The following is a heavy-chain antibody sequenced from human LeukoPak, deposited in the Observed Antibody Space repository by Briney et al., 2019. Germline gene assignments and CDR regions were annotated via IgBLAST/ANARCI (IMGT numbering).Heavy chain of an antibody. V-gene: IGHV3-30*01. J-gene: IGHJ4*02. CDR3: ARGPPGYYDSSGYYFDY. Sequence: PGGSLRLSCAASGFTFSSYAMHWVRQAPGKGLEWVAVISYDGSNKYYADSVKGRFTISRDNSKNTLYLQMNSLRAEDTAVYYCARGPPGYYDSSGYYFDYWGQGTLVTVSS. D-gene: IGHD3-22*01. CDR1: GFTFSSYA. CDR2: ISYDGSNK.